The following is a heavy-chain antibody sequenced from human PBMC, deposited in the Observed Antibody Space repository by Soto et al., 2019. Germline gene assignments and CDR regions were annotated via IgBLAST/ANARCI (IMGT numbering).Heavy chain of an antibody. CDR2: IVPIYRTA. J-gene: IGHJ4*02. CDR1: GGPFSSYR. D-gene: IGHD6-13*01. Sequence: SVKVSCKASGGPFSSYRFNWVRQARGQGLEWLGGIVPIYRTADYAQKFQGRVTITADESTRTVYMELSSLKSQDTALYYCARDSGAKLSSSWGQGTLVTVSS. V-gene: IGHV1-69*01. CDR3: ARDSGAKLSSS.